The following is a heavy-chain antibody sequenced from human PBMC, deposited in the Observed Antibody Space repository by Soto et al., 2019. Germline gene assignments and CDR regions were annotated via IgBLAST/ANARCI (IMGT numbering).Heavy chain of an antibody. CDR1: GFSFSRYA. J-gene: IGHJ4*02. CDR3: ARSRSGAVADSFDF. CDR2: ISKDGSHK. D-gene: IGHD3-10*01. V-gene: IGHV3-30*04. Sequence: QVQVVESGGGVVEPGRSLRLSCAASGFSFSRYAIHWVRQAPGKGLEWVAVISKDGSHKYYLDSVKGRFTISRDNSKNILYLQMNSLIDEETAVYYCARSRSGAVADSFDFWGQGTLVTVSS.